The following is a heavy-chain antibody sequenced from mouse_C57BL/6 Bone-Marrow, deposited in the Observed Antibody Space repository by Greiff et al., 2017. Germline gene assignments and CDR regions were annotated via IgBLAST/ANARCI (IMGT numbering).Heavy chain of an antibody. CDR3: APSYYSNYVGSFFDY. D-gene: IGHD2-5*01. J-gene: IGHJ2*01. Sequence: QVQLQQPGAELVKPGASVKLSCKASGYTFTSYWMQWVKQRPGQGLEWIGEIDPSDSYTNYNQKFKGQATLTVDTSSSTAYMQLSSLTSEDSAVYYCAPSYYSNYVGSFFDYWGQGTTLTVSS. V-gene: IGHV1-50*01. CDR1: GYTFTSYW. CDR2: IDPSDSYT.